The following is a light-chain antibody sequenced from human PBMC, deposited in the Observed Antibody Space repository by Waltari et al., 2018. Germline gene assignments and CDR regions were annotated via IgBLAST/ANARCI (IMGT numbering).Light chain of an antibody. CDR3: YSADSSGNHRV. CDR2: DDS. J-gene: IGLJ2*01. Sequence: SYELPQPPSVSVSPGQTARITCPGDALPKKYAYRYQQKSGHAHMLVIYDDSKRTSGMPGRFSGSSSGTMATVTISGAQVEDEADYYCYSADSSGNHRVFGGGTKVAVL. V-gene: IGLV3-10*01. CDR1: ALPKKY.